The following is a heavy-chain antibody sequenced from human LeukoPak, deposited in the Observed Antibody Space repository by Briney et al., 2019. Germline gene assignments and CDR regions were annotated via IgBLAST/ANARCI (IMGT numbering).Heavy chain of an antibody. CDR3: ARAGSGYRDSIDY. CDR2: ISSSSSYI. J-gene: IGHJ4*02. CDR1: GFSLSSFT. Sequence: PGGSLRLSCAASGFSLSSFTMTWVRQAPGKGLEWVSSISSSSSYIYYADSVKGRFTISRDNAKKSLYLQMNSLRVEDTAVYYCARAGSGYRDSIDYWGQGTLVTVSS. D-gene: IGHD3-22*01. V-gene: IGHV3-21*01.